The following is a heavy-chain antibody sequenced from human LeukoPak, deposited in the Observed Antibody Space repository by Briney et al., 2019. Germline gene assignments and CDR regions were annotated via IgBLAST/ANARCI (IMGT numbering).Heavy chain of an antibody. Sequence: GRSLRLSCAASGFTFSSYAMHWVRQAPGKGLEWVAVISYDGSNKYYADSVKGRFTISRDNSKNTLYLQMNSLRAEDTAVYYCARDPGDTGVDYWGQGTLVTVSS. CDR2: ISYDGSNK. D-gene: IGHD5-18*01. CDR1: GFTFSSYA. J-gene: IGHJ4*02. CDR3: ARDPGDTGVDY. V-gene: IGHV3-30-3*01.